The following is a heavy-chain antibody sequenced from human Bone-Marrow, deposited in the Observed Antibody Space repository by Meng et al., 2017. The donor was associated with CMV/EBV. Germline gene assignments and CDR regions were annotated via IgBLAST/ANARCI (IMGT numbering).Heavy chain of an antibody. Sequence: GSLRLSCTVSGGAISTYYWSWIRQPPGKGLEWIGYIYHTGSTNYNPSLKSRVTISVDTSKNQFSLNLSSVTAADTAAYYCTRDTGTAAAPDYWGPGTLVTVSS. CDR1: GGAISTYY. D-gene: IGHD6-25*01. CDR2: IYHTGST. J-gene: IGHJ4*02. CDR3: TRDTGTAAAPDY. V-gene: IGHV4-59*01.